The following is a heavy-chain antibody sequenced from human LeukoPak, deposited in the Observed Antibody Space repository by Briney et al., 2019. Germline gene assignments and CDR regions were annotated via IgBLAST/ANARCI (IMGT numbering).Heavy chain of an antibody. Sequence: GGSLRLSCAASGVTFSSYWMSWVRQAPGKGLEWVANIKQDGSEKYYVDSVKGRFTISRDNAKNSLYLQMNSLRAEDTAVYYCARSFSSSWPYYYYYGMDVWGQGTTVTVSS. V-gene: IGHV3-7*01. D-gene: IGHD6-13*01. CDR1: GVTFSSYW. CDR2: IKQDGSEK. J-gene: IGHJ6*02. CDR3: ARSFSSSWPYYYYYGMDV.